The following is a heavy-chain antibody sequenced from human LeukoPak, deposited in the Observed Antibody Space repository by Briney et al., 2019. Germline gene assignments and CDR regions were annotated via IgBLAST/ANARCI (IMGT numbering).Heavy chain of an antibody. CDR1: GFTFSSYA. CDR3: ARDGAVVNPNDY. J-gene: IGHJ4*02. CDR2: ISGSGGST. Sequence: SGGSLRLSCAASGFTFSSYAMSWVRQAPGKGLEWVSAISGSGGSTYYADSVKGRFTISRDNSKNTLYLQMNSLRAEDTAAYYCARDGAVVNPNDYWGQGTLVTVSS. D-gene: IGHD4-23*01. V-gene: IGHV3-23*01.